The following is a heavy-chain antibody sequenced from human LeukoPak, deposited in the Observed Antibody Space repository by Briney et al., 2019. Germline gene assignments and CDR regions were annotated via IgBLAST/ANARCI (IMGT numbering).Heavy chain of an antibody. CDR3: ARVFYDSSGPFDY. Sequence: ASVKVSCKASGYTFTGYYMHWVRQAPGQGLEWMGRINPTSGGTNYAQKFKGRVTMTRDTSISTAYMELSRLRSDDTAVYYCARVFYDSSGPFDYWGQGTLVTVSS. CDR2: INPTSGGT. J-gene: IGHJ4*02. CDR1: GYTFTGYY. D-gene: IGHD3-22*01. V-gene: IGHV1-2*06.